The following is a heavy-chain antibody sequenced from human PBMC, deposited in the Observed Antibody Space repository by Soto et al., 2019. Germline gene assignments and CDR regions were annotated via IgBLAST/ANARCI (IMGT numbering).Heavy chain of an antibody. J-gene: IGHJ4*02. CDR2: IWYDGSNK. V-gene: IGHV3-33*01. CDR3: ARDGIGYCSSTSCYRLDY. CDR1: GFTFSSYG. D-gene: IGHD2-2*02. Sequence: PGGSLRLSCAASGFTFSSYGMHWVRQAPGKGLEWVAVIWYDGSNKYYADSVKGRFTISRDNSKNTLYLQMNSLRAEDTAVYYCARDGIGYCSSTSCYRLDYWGQGTLVTVSS.